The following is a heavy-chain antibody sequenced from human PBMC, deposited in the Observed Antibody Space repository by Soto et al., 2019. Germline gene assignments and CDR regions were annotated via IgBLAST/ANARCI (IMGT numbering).Heavy chain of an antibody. Sequence: SETLSLTCTVSGGSISSSSYYWGWIRQPPGKGLEWIGSIYYSGSTYYNPSLKSRVTISVDTSKNQFSLKLSSVTAADTAVYYCARLLAMAARWDAFDIWGQGTMVTVSS. CDR3: ARLLAMAARWDAFDI. J-gene: IGHJ3*02. CDR2: IYYSGST. V-gene: IGHV4-39*01. CDR1: GGSISSSSYY. D-gene: IGHD6-6*01.